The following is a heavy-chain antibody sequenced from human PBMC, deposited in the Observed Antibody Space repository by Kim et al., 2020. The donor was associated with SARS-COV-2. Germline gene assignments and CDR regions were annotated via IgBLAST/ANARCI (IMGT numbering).Heavy chain of an antibody. D-gene: IGHD1-26*01. CDR1: GFSFSRYG. CDR2: TSYDGSTK. V-gene: IGHV3-30*18. Sequence: GGSLRLSCAASGFSFSRYGMHWVRQAPGKGLEWVALTSYDGSTKYYAESVKGRFTISRDNSKNMLFLQMNFLRAEDTAVYSCAKELLWRGSFSHFFDYWGQGTLVTVSS. J-gene: IGHJ4*02. CDR3: AKELLWRGSFSHFFDY.